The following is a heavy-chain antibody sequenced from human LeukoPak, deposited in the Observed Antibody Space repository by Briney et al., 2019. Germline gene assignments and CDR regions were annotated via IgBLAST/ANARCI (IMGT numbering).Heavy chain of an antibody. D-gene: IGHD6-25*01. CDR2: ISWNSGSI. CDR1: GFTFDDYA. J-gene: IGHJ4*02. V-gene: IGHV3-9*01. Sequence: PGGSLRLSCAASGFTFDDYAMHWVRQAPGKGLEWVSGISWNSGSIGYADSVKGRFTISRDNAKNSLYLQMNSLRAEDTALYYCAKDILHYYSSATFDYWGQETLVTVSS. CDR3: AKDILHYYSSATFDY.